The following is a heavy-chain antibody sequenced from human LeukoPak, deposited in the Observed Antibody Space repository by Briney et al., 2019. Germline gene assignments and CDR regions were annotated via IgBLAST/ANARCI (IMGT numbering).Heavy chain of an antibody. CDR1: GITISANF. D-gene: IGHD1-1*01. J-gene: IGHJ5*02. Sequence: GGSLRLSCAASGITISANFMSWVRQAPGKGLEWVSGLHIGGNTEYVDSVRGRFIISRGNSRNMLFLQMNNLRPEDTAVYYCTRYDIQKGWFGPWGQGTLVTVSS. CDR2: LHIGGNT. CDR3: TRYDIQKGWFGP. V-gene: IGHV3-53*01.